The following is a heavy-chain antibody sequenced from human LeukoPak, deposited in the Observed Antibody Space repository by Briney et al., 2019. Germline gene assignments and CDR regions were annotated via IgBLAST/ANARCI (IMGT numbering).Heavy chain of an antibody. CDR3: ARGRARKRYDYEVVAATDFDY. J-gene: IGHJ4*02. CDR1: GYTFTSYY. CDR2: INPSGGST. V-gene: IGHV1-46*01. Sequence: ASVKVSCKASGYTFTSYYMHWVRQAPGQGLEWMGIINPSGGSTSYAQKFQGRVTMTRDTSTSTVYMELSSLRSEDTAVYYCARGRARKRYDYEVVAATDFDYWGQGTLVTVSS. D-gene: IGHD2-15*01.